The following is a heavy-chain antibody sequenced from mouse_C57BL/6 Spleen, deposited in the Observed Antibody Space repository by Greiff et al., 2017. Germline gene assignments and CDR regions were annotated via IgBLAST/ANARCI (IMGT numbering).Heavy chain of an antibody. CDR2: IDPETGGT. CDR1: GYTFTDYE. V-gene: IGHV1-15*01. CDR3: THYFFDY. J-gene: IGHJ2*01. Sequence: QVQLKQSGAELVRPGASVTLSCTASGYTFTDYEMHWVKQTPVHGLEWIGAIDPETGGTAYNQKFTGKAILTADKSSSTAYMGLRSLASEDSAVYYCTHYFFDYWGQGTTLTVSS.